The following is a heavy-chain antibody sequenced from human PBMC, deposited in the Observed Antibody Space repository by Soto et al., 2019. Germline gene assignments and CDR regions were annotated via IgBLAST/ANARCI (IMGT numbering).Heavy chain of an antibody. CDR3: ANGSASRRPYYFDF. CDR1: GCTFSNYA. Sequence: EVQLVESGGGFVQPGGFLRLSCAASGCTFSNYAMAWVRQAPGKGLEWVSAITGSGDDTFHSDSVKGRFTISRDNSKNTLYMQVYSLTADDTALYFCANGSASRRPYYFDFWGQGTLVTVSS. D-gene: IGHD6-13*01. CDR2: ITGSGDDT. J-gene: IGHJ4*02. V-gene: IGHV3-23*04.